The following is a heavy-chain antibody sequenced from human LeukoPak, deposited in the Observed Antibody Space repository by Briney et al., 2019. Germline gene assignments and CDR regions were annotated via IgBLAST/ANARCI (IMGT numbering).Heavy chain of an antibody. CDR1: GGTFSSYA. CDR3: ARGGHYYDSSGYEAAFDI. V-gene: IGHV1-8*02. Sequence: ASVKVSCKASGGTFSSYAISWVRQATGQGLEWMGWMNPNSGNTGYAQKFQGRVTMTRSTSISTAYMELSSLRSEDTAVYYCARGGHYYDSSGYEAAFDIWGQGTMVTVSS. D-gene: IGHD3-22*01. J-gene: IGHJ3*02. CDR2: MNPNSGNT.